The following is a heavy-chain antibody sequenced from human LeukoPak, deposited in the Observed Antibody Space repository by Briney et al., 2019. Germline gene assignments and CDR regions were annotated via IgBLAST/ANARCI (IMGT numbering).Heavy chain of an antibody. J-gene: IGHJ4*02. CDR2: IYYSGST. D-gene: IGHD3/OR15-3a*01. Sequence: SQTLSLTCTVSGGSISSGDYYWSWIRQPPGKGLEWIGYIYYSGSTYYNPSLKSRVTISVDTSKNQFSLKLSSVTAADTAMYYCARQYYDFWSGYLSSPYHFDYWGQGTLVTVSS. V-gene: IGHV4-30-4*08. CDR1: GGSISSGDYY. CDR3: ARQYYDFWSGYLSSPYHFDY.